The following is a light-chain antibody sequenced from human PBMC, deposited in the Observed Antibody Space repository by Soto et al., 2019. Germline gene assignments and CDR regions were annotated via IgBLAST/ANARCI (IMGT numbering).Light chain of an antibody. CDR2: DNT. V-gene: IGLV1-51*01. CDR1: SSNIGNNG. CDR3: GTWDSRLSARV. J-gene: IGLJ2*01. Sequence: QSVVTQPPSVSAAPGQKVTISCSGSSSNIGNNGVSWYQQLPGTAPKLLIYDNTERPSGIPDRFSGSRSGTSATLGITGLQTGVEADYYCGTWDSRLSARVFGGGTKVTVL.